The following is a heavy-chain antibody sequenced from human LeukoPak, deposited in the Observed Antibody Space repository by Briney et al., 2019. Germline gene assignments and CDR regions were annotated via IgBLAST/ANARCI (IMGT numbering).Heavy chain of an antibody. CDR3: ARFVAGTVAVAASFDC. CDR1: GDSISSDY. Sequence: SETLSLTCAVSGDSISSDYWNWIRQPPGKGLERIGYIYYSGSTTYNPSLQSRVTISIDTSKNQLSLKLNSVTGADTAVYYCARFVAGTVAVAASFDCWGQGTLVTVSS. V-gene: IGHV4-59*01. D-gene: IGHD6-19*01. CDR2: IYYSGST. J-gene: IGHJ4*02.